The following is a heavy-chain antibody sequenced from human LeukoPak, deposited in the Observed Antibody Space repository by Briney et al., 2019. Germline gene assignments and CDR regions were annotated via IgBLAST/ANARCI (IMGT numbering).Heavy chain of an antibody. CDR1: GFPFSSYA. J-gene: IGHJ6*02. V-gene: IGHV3-30-3*01. CDR2: ISYDGSNK. CDR3: ARGGDIGYGMDV. D-gene: IGHD5-12*01. Sequence: GGSLRLSCAASGFPFSSYAMHWVRQAPGKGLEGVAVISYDGSNKYYADSVKGRFTISRDNSKNTLYLQMSSLRAEDTAVYYCARGGDIGYGMDVWGQGTTVTVSS.